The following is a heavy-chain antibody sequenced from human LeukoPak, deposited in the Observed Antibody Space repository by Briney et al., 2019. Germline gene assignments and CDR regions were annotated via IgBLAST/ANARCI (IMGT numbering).Heavy chain of an antibody. CDR3: VSDLCGGDDQ. V-gene: IGHV3-74*01. CDR2: IDGDGKTI. Sequence: GSLRLSCAASGFTFNSYWMHWVRQAPGKGLVWVLRIDGDGKTIDYADSVKGRFTISRDNAKDTLYLQMSSLRDEDTAVYYCVSDLCGGDDQWGRGTLVTVSS. J-gene: IGHJ5*02. CDR1: GFTFNSYW. D-gene: IGHD3-3*01.